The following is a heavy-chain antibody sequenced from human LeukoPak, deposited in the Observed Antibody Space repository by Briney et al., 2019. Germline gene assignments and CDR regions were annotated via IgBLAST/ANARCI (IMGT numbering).Heavy chain of an antibody. D-gene: IGHD3-22*01. V-gene: IGHV3-66*01. J-gene: IGHJ3*02. Sequence: GGSLRLSCAASGFTASNNYMTWVRQAPGKGLEWVSVIYKIGNTFYADFVKGRFTISRDNFKNTLYLQMNSLRAEDTAVYYCARDRVYYYDSSGYYPDAFDIWGQGTMVTVSS. CDR1: GFTASNNY. CDR2: IYKIGNT. CDR3: ARDRVYYYDSSGYYPDAFDI.